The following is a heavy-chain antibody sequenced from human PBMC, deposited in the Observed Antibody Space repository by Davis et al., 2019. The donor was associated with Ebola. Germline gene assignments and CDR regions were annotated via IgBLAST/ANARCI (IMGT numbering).Heavy chain of an antibody. CDR3: TKDVSYYSDDQ. Sequence: PGGSLTPSCAASGSTISSYDMHWVCQVRGKGLEWVSAIGTAGETYYTGSVTGRFTISRENAKDSLFLQMDSLRAEDTAVYYCTKDVSYYSDDQWSQGTLVTVSS. J-gene: IGHJ4*02. CDR1: GSTISSYD. V-gene: IGHV3-13*01. D-gene: IGHD3-10*01. CDR2: IGTAGET.